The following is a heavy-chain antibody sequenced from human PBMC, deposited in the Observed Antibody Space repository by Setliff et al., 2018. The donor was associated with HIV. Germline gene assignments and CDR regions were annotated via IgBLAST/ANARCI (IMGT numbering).Heavy chain of an antibody. CDR2: IHHTGNS. V-gene: IGHV4-59*11. CDR1: SGSITSHY. Sequence: SETLSLTCTVPSGSITSHYWSWIRQPPGKGLEWIGYIHHTGNSDYNPSLKSRVTISVDTSKNQFSLKLSSVTAADTAVYYCARLSRIAAVYFHHWGQGTLVTVSS. J-gene: IGHJ1*01. CDR3: ARLSRIAAVYFHH. D-gene: IGHD6-25*01.